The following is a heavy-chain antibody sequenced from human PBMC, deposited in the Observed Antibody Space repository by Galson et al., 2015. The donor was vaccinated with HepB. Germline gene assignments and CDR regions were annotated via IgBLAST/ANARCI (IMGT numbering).Heavy chain of an antibody. D-gene: IGHD6-6*01. CDR2: INHSGST. CDR1: GESFSGYY. Sequence: SLTCAVYGESFSGYYWSWIRQPPGKGLEWIGEINHSGSTNYNPSLKSRVTISVDTSKNQFSLKLSSVTAADTAVYYCARFAQRPGLLAARRGSVIRASYSDYSGHGTLVTVSS. J-gene: IGHJ4*01. V-gene: IGHV4-34*01. CDR3: ARFAQRPGLLAARRGSVIRASYSDY.